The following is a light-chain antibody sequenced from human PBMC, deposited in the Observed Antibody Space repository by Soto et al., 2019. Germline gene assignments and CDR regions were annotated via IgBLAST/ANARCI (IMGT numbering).Light chain of an antibody. CDR3: QQYIKWPIT. V-gene: IGKV1-27*01. CDR1: QGISND. Sequence: DIQMTQSPSTLSASVGYRVTITCRASQGISNDLAWYQQKPGKLPKLLIYAASTLQSGVPSRFSGSGSGTDFTLTIASLQPEDFAVYYCQQYIKWPITFGQGTRLEIK. CDR2: AAS. J-gene: IGKJ5*01.